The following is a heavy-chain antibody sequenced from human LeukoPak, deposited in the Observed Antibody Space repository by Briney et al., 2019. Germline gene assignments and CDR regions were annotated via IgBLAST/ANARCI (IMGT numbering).Heavy chain of an antibody. D-gene: IGHD3-9*01. CDR2: IYYSGST. CDR1: GGSISSSSYY. CDR3: ARVTASTIFQTESWFDP. V-gene: IGHV4-61*05. J-gene: IGHJ5*02. Sequence: SETLSLTCTVSGGSISSSSYYWGWIRQPPGKGLEWIGYIYYSGSTNYNPSLKSRVTISVDTSKNQFSLKLSSVTAADTAVYYCARVTASTIFQTESWFDPWGQGTLVTVSS.